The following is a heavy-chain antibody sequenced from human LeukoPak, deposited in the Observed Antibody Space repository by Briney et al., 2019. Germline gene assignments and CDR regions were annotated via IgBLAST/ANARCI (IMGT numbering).Heavy chain of an antibody. J-gene: IGHJ4*02. D-gene: IGHD3-16*02. CDR2: IYYSGST. CDR3: ARYVWGSYPTFEDY. V-gene: IGHV4-59*01. Sequence: SETLSLTCTVSGGSISSYYWSWLRQPPGKGLEWIGYIYYSGSTNYNPSLKSRVTISVDTSKNKFSLKLSSVTAADTAVYYCARYVWGSYPTFEDYWGQGTLVTVSS. CDR1: GGSISSYY.